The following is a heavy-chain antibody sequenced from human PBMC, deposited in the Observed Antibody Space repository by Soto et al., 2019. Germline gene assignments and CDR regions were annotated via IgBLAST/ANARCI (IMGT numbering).Heavy chain of an antibody. J-gene: IGHJ4*02. CDR2: ISGSGGST. D-gene: IGHD1-26*01. CDR3: AKDLYSGSYYASFDY. V-gene: IGHV3-23*01. Sequence: PGGSLRLSCASSGFTFSSYAMSLVRQAPGKGLEWVSAISGSGGSTYYADSVKGRFTISRDNSKNTLYLQMNSLRAEDTAVYYCAKDLYSGSYYASFDYWGQGTLVTVSS. CDR1: GFTFSSYA.